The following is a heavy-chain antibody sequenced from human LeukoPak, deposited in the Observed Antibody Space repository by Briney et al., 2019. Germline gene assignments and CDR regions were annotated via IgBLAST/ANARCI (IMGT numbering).Heavy chain of an antibody. CDR2: ISYDGSNK. D-gene: IGHD6-6*01. CDR3: ARGSQSASYSSSFYY. V-gene: IGHV3-30*04. CDR1: GFTFSSYA. Sequence: GGSLRLSCAASGFTFSSYAMHWVRQAPGKGLEWVAVISYDGSNKYYADSVKGRFTISRDNSKNTLYLQMNSLRAEDTAVYYCARGSQSASYSSSFYYWGQGTLVTVSS. J-gene: IGHJ4*02.